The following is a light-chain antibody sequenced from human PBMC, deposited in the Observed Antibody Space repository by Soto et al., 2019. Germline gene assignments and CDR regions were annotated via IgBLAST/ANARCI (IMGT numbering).Light chain of an antibody. V-gene: IGKV1-39*01. Sequence: QMTQSPSSLSASVGDRVTITCRASQSIATFLYWYQQRLGKAPKLLIYAASDLKSGVPSRCSGSGSRTDFTPTISSLQPEDFGSYYCQQGYDGPQTFGHGTKVEI. J-gene: IGKJ1*01. CDR3: QQGYDGPQT. CDR2: AAS. CDR1: QSIATF.